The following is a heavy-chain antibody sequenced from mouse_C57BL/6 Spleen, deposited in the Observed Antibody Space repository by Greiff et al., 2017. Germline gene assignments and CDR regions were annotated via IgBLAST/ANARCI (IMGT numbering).Heavy chain of an antibody. V-gene: IGHV1-52*01. CDR1: GYTFTSYW. CDR3: ARGANYYGLAMDY. CDR2: IDPSDSET. Sequence: VQLQQPGAELVRPGSSVKLSCKASGYTFTSYWMHWVKQRPIQGLEWIGNIDPSDSETHYNQKFKDKATLTVDKSSSPAYMQLSSLTSEDSAVYYCARGANYYGLAMDYWGQGTSVTVSS. J-gene: IGHJ4*01. D-gene: IGHD1-1*01.